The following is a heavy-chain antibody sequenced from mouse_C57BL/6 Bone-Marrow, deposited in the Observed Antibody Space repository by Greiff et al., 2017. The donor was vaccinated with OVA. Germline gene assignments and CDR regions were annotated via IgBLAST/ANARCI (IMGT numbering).Heavy chain of an antibody. CDR2: IDPNSGGT. Sequence: QVQLQQPGAELVKPGASVKLSCKASGYTFTSYWMHWVKQRPGRGLEWIGRIDPNSGGTKYNEKFKSKATLTVDKPSSTAYMQLSSLTSEDTAVYYCRYYYGSSYGYYYAMDYWGQGTSVTVSS. V-gene: IGHV1-62-3*01. D-gene: IGHD1-1*01. CDR3: RYYYGSSYGYYYAMDY. J-gene: IGHJ4*01. CDR1: GYTFTSYW.